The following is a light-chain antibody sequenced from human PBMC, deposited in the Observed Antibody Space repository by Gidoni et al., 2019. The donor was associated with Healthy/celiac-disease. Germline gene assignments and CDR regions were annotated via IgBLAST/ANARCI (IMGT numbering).Light chain of an antibody. CDR2: KAS. Sequence: DIQITQSPSTLSASVGDRVTITCRASQSISSWLAWYQQKPGKAPKLLIYKASSLESGVPSRFSGSGSGTEFTLTISSLQPDDFATYYCQQYNSYSPYTVGQGTKLEIK. CDR3: QQYNSYSPYT. CDR1: QSISSW. J-gene: IGKJ2*01. V-gene: IGKV1-5*03.